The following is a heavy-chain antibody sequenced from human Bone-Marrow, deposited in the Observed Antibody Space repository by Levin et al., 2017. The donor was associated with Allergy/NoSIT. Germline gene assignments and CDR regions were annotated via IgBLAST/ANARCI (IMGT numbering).Heavy chain of an antibody. D-gene: IGHD2-21*02. Sequence: HSQTLSLTCAVSGGSLRSFYWTWIRQSPEKGLEWIGEINHTGATNYNPSLKSRVRLSVDTSKDQFSLQLNSVTAADTTIYFCARTAMYYYYGLDVWGQGTTVTVSS. CDR1: GGSLRSFY. J-gene: IGHJ6*02. V-gene: IGHV4-34*01. CDR3: ARTAMYYYYGLDV. CDR2: INHTGAT.